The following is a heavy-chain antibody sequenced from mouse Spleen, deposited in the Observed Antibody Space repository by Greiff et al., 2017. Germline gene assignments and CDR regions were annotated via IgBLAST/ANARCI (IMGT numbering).Heavy chain of an antibody. J-gene: IGHJ3*01. D-gene: IGHD4-1*01. V-gene: IGHV2-6-5*01. CDR1: GFSSTDYG. CDR2: IWGGGST. Sequence: VHLVESGPGLVAPSQSLSITCTVSGFSSTDYGVSWIRQPPGKGLEWLGVIWGGGSTYYNSALKSRLSISKDNSKSQVFLKMNSLQTDDTAMYYCAKHQELGLSWFAYWGQGTLVTVSA. CDR3: AKHQELGLSWFAY.